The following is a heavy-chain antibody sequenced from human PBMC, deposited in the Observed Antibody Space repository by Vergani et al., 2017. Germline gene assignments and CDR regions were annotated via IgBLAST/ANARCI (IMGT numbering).Heavy chain of an antibody. CDR3: ASWENVGAFDI. V-gene: IGHV5-10-1*03. J-gene: IGHJ3*02. CDR2: IDPSESYT. CDR1: GYSVTSYW. Sequence: EVQLVQSGAEVKKPGASLRISCKGSGYSVTSYWISWVRQMPGQGVEWMGRIDPSESYTNYSPSFQGPVTISADKSISTAYLQWSSLKASDTAMYYCASWENVGAFDIWGQGTMVTVSS. D-gene: IGHD1-26*01.